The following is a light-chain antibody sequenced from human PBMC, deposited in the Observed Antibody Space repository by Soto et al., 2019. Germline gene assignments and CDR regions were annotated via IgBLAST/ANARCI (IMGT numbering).Light chain of an antibody. Sequence: QSALTQPASVSGSPGQSITISCTGTSSDVGGYNYVSWYQQHPGKAPKLMIYEVSDRPSGVSNRFSGSKSGNTASLTISRLQAEDEADYYCSSYTITSTYVFGTGTK. J-gene: IGLJ1*01. V-gene: IGLV2-14*01. CDR3: SSYTITSTYV. CDR1: SSDVGGYNY. CDR2: EVS.